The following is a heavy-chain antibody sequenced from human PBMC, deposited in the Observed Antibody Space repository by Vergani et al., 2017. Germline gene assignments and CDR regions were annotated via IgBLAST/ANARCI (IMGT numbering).Heavy chain of an antibody. CDR3: ARVVFDCTNGVCPLDY. D-gene: IGHD2-8*01. Sequence: QVQLVQSGAEVKKPGASVKVSCKASGYTFTGYYMHWVRQAPGQGLEWMGWINPNSGGTNYAQKFQGRVTMTRDTSTSTVYMELSSLRSEDTAVYYCARVVFDCTNGVCPLDYWGQGTLVTVSS. J-gene: IGHJ4*02. V-gene: IGHV1-2*02. CDR1: GYTFTGYY. CDR2: INPNSGGT.